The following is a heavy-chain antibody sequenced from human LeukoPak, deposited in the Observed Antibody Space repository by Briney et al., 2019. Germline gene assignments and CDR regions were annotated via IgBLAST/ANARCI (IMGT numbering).Heavy chain of an antibody. CDR2: INSDGSST. V-gene: IGHV3-74*01. CDR3: AKIKVMGATTNWDY. CDR1: GFTFSSYW. J-gene: IGHJ4*02. D-gene: IGHD1-26*01. Sequence: PGGSLRLSCAASGFTFSSYWMHWVRQAPGKGLAWVSRINSDGSSTRYADSVKGRFTISRDNSKNTLYLQMNSLRAEDTAVYYCAKIKVMGATTNWDYWGQGTLVTVSS.